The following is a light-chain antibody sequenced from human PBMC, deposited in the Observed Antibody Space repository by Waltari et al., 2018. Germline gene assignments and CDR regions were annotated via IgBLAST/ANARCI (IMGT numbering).Light chain of an antibody. Sequence: SYELTQPLSVSVAPGQTARITCGGSNIGSKSIHWYQQRPGQAPVLVIYRNYNRPSGIPERFSVSNSGNTATLTINSAQAGDEADYYCLMWDRTTGVFGGGTKLTVL. CDR1: NIGSKS. CDR2: RNY. J-gene: IGLJ3*02. CDR3: LMWDRTTGV. V-gene: IGLV3-9*01.